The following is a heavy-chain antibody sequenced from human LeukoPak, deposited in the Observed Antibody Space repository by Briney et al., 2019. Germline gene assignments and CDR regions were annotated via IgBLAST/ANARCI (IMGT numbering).Heavy chain of an antibody. D-gene: IGHD2-2*01. CDR1: GFTFSSYA. CDR3: AKEGYCSSTSCPNWFDP. V-gene: IGHV3-23*01. CDR2: ISGSGGST. J-gene: IGHJ5*02. Sequence: GGSLRLSCAASGFTFSSYAMSWVRQAPGKGLEWVSAISGSGGSTYYADSVKGRFTISGDNSKNTLYLQMNSLRAEDTAVYYCAKEGYCSSTSCPNWFDPWGQGTLVTVSS.